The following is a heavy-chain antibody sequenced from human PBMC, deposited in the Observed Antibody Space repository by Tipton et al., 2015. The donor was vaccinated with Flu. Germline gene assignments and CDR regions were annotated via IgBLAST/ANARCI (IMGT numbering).Heavy chain of an antibody. CDR3: ARDLWNDRRAYYYYGVDV. V-gene: IGHV4-39*07. Sequence: TLSLTCTVSGDSISTTIYYWGWVRQPPGKGLEWIGSIYYSGTTYYNPSLKSRVTISVDSSKNEFSLTLASLTAADTAVYYCARDLWNDRRAYYYYGVDVWGQVTTVTVSS. J-gene: IGHJ6*02. CDR2: IYYSGTT. CDR1: GDSISTTIYY. D-gene: IGHD1-1*01.